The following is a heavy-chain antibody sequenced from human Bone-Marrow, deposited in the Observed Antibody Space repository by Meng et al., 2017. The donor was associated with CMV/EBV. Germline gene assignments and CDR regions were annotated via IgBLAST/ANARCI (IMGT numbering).Heavy chain of an antibody. J-gene: IGHJ6*02. D-gene: IGHD2-21*01. CDR1: DGSISNYY. CDR2: IYYTGST. Sequence: SETLSLTCTVSDGSISNYYWNWIRQPPGKGLEWIGYIYYTGSTNYNPSLKSRVTISLDTSKNQFSLKLSSVTAADTAVYYCAKSTYCGGDCSYYYYYGMDVWGQGTTVTVSS. V-gene: IGHV4-59*01. CDR3: AKSTYCGGDCSYYYYYGMDV.